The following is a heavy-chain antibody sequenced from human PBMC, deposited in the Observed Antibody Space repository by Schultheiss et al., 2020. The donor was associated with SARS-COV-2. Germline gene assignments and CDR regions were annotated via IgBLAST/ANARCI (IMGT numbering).Heavy chain of an antibody. V-gene: IGHV4-34*01. CDR2: INHSGST. J-gene: IGHJ6*02. Sequence: SETLSLTCTVSGGSISSYYWGWIRQPPGKGLEWIGEINHSGSTNYNPSLKSRVTISVDTSKNQFSLKLSSVTAADTAVYYCARALDLQMPLYYYYGMDVWGQGTTVTVSS. CDR1: GGSISSYY. CDR3: ARALDLQMPLYYYYGMDV. D-gene: IGHD2-2*01.